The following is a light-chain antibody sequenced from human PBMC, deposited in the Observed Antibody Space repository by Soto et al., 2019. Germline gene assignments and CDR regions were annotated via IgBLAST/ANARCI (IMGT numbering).Light chain of an antibody. V-gene: IGLV1-44*01. CDR2: TNN. CDR3: AAWDDSLNGLV. Sequence: QSVLTQPPSASGTPGQSVTISCSGSISNIGGNTVNWYQQLPGTAPKLLMYTNNQRPSGVPDRFSGSKSGTSASLAISGLQSEDEADYYCAAWDDSLNGLVFGTGTKLTVL. J-gene: IGLJ1*01. CDR1: ISNIGGNT.